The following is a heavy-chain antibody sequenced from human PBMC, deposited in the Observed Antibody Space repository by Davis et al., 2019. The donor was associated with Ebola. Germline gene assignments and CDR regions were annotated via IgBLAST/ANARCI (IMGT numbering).Heavy chain of an antibody. J-gene: IGHJ4*02. CDR3: ARVRWKQWLEIDY. V-gene: IGHV1-69*13. Sequence: SVKASCKASGGTFSSYAISWVRQAPGQGLEWMGGIIPIFGTANYAQKFQGRVTITADESTSTAYMELSSLRSEDTAVYYCARVRWKQWLEIDYWGQGTLVTVSS. CDR1: GGTFSSYA. CDR2: IIPIFGTA. D-gene: IGHD6-19*01.